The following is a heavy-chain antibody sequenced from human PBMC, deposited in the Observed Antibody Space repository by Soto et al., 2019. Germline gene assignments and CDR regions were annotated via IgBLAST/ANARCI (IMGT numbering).Heavy chain of an antibody. CDR1: GFTFHGST. V-gene: IGHV3-73*02. Sequence: DAQVVESGGGLVQPGESLKLSCVGSGFTFHGSTMHWVRQASGKGLEWIGLISIKPNNYATVYAASVTGRFTISRDNSKNMLYLQMNSLRAEDTAVYFCAKKVTIYAVDPADYWGQGTQVAVSS. CDR3: AKKVTIYAVDPADY. J-gene: IGHJ4*02. D-gene: IGHD3-3*01. CDR2: ISIKPNNYAT.